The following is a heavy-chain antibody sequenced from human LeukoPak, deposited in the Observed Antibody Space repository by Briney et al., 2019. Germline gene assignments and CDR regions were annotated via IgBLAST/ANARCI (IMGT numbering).Heavy chain of an antibody. CDR3: ARDYVHNWNYVPHPWFDP. CDR2: ISAYNGNT. CDR1: GYTFTSYG. V-gene: IGHV1-18*01. D-gene: IGHD1-7*01. J-gene: IGHJ5*02. Sequence: ASVKVSCKASGYTFTSYGISWVRQAPGQGLEWMGWISAYNGNTNYAQKLQGRVTMTIDTSTSTAYMELRSLRSDDTAVYYSARDYVHNWNYVPHPWFDPWGQGTLVTVSS.